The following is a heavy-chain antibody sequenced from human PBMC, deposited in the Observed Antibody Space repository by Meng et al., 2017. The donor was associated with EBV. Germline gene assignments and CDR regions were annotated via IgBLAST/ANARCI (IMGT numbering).Heavy chain of an antibody. CDR1: GYAFTSYI. CDR3: VRGPPVGVPGPGDY. D-gene: IGHD2-21*01. V-gene: IGHV1-3*01. CDR2: INVGVGYT. J-gene: IGHJ4*02. Sequence: QVQLVQFGAEVQNPGASVKVSCKASGYAFTSYILHWVRQAPGQRLEWMGWINVGVGYTKYSQKFQGRVTISSDTSATTGYMELSSLRSEDTAVYYCVRGPPVGVPGPGDYWGQGTLVTVSS.